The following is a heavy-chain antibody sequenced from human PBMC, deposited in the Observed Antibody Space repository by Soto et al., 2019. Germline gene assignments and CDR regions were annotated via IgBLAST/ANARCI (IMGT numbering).Heavy chain of an antibody. Sequence: QLQLQESGPGLVKPSETLSLTCTVSGGSISSSSYYWGWIRQPPGKGLEWIGSIYYSGSTYYNPSLKSRVTICVATYKHEFSLKLSSVTAADTAVYYWARERCETIVATGRTYYYYYGMDVWGQGTTVTVSS. J-gene: IGHJ6*02. V-gene: IGHV4-39*02. D-gene: IGHD5-12*01. CDR1: GGSISSSSYY. CDR2: IYYSGST. CDR3: ARERCETIVATGRTYYYYYGMDV.